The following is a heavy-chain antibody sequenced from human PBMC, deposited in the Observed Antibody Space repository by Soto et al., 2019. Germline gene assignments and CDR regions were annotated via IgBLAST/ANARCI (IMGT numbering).Heavy chain of an antibody. CDR2: ISAYNGNK. CDR1: GYTFTSYG. CDR3: ARFYAGVVVVATNYAFDY. D-gene: IGHD2-15*01. V-gene: IGHV1-18*01. J-gene: IGHJ4*02. Sequence: QVQLVQSGAEVKKPGASVKVSCKAYGYTFTSYGISWVRQAPGQGLEWMGWISAYNGNKNYAQKLQGRVTMTTDTSTITAYMELRSLRSDDTAVYYCARFYAGVVVVATNYAFDYWGQGTLVTVSS.